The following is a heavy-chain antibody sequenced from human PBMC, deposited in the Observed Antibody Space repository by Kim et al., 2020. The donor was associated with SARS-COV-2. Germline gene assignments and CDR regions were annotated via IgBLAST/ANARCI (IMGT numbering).Heavy chain of an antibody. Sequence: GGSLRLSCAASGFTFSSYAMSWVRQAPGKGLEWVSAISGSGGSTYYADSVKGRFTISRDNSKNTLYLQMNSLRAEDTAVYYCAKDTRRAIFGVVIIQNPHFDYWGQGTLVTVSS. CDR1: GFTFSSYA. CDR2: ISGSGGST. D-gene: IGHD3-3*01. V-gene: IGHV3-23*01. CDR3: AKDTRRAIFGVVIIQNPHFDY. J-gene: IGHJ4*02.